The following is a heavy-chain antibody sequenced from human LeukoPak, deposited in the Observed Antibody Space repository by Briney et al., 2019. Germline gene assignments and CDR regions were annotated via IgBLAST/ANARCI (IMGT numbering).Heavy chain of an antibody. CDR3: AKDSGALLYGDSFDI. Sequence: PGGSLRLSCAASGFTFSRYGIHWVRQAPGKGLEWVAVISYDGSTKYYADSVRGRFTISRDNSKNTLYLQMNSLRAGDTAVYYCAKDSGALLYGDSFDIWGQGTMVTVSS. J-gene: IGHJ3*02. CDR1: GFTFSRYG. V-gene: IGHV3-30*18. CDR2: ISYDGSTK. D-gene: IGHD3-10*01.